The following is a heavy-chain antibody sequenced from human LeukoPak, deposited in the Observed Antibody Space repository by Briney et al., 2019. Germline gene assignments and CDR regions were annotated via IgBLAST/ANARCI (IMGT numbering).Heavy chain of an antibody. CDR3: ARGPWSSDFWSGYALDY. V-gene: IGHV1-18*01. Sequence: GASVKVSCKASGYTFTSYGISWVRQAPGQGLEWMGWISAYNGNTNYAQKLQGRVTMTTDTSTSTAYMELRSLRSDDTAVYNCARGPWSSDFWSGYALDYWGQGTLVTVSS. CDR1: GYTFTSYG. CDR2: ISAYNGNT. J-gene: IGHJ4*02. D-gene: IGHD3-3*01.